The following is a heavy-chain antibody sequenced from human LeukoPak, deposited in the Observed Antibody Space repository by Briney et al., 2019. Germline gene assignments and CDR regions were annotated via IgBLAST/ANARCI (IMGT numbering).Heavy chain of an antibody. CDR1: GGSINSSSYY. CDR3: AAVYCGGSCYDSRGWFDP. V-gene: IGHV4-39*07. Sequence: PSEALSLTCTVSGGSINSSSYYWGWIRQPPGKGLEWIGSIYYSGSTYYNPSLKSRVTISVDSSKNQFSLQLSSVTAADTAVYYCAAVYCGGSCYDSRGWFDPWGQGTLVTVSS. J-gene: IGHJ5*02. CDR2: IYYSGST. D-gene: IGHD2-15*01.